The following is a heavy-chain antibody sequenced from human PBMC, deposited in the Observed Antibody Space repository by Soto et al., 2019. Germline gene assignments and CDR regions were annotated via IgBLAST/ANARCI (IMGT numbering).Heavy chain of an antibody. CDR1: GYTFTSYY. Sequence: GASLKVSCKASGYTFTSYYMHWVRQARGQGREGMGIINPSGGSTSYAQKFQGRVTMTRDTSTSTVYMELSSLGSEDKAVYYCARDKDRYDSSGYYYEELDYWGQGTLVTVSS. CDR3: ARDKDRYDSSGYYYEELDY. D-gene: IGHD3-22*01. V-gene: IGHV1-46*01. J-gene: IGHJ4*02. CDR2: INPSGGST.